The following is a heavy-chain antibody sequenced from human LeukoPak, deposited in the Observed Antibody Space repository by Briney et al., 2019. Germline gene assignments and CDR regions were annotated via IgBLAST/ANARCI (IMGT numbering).Heavy chain of an antibody. V-gene: IGHV1-18*01. CDR2: ISAYNGNT. D-gene: IGHD2-2*01. CDR1: GYTFPNYG. Sequence: ASVKVSCKASGYTFPNYGISWVRQAPGQGLEWMGWISAYNGNTNYAQNFQDRVTMTTDTSTSTAYMELRSLRSEDTAVYYCARSGPRGVVVPARFDYWGQGTLVTVSS. CDR3: ARSGPRGVVVPARFDY. J-gene: IGHJ4*02.